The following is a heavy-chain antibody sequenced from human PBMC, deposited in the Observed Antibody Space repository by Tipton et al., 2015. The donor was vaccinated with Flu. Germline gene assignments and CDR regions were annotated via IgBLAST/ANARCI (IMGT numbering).Heavy chain of an antibody. V-gene: IGHV4-31*03. J-gene: IGHJ2*01. CDR2: IYYSGST. Sequence: TLSLTCTVSGGSISSDGYYWNWIRQHPGKGLEWIGYIYYSGSTYYNPSLKSRVTISVDTSRNQFSPKLSSVTAADTAVYYCAKEGPSWYFDLWGRGTLVTVSS. CDR1: GGSISSDGYY. CDR3: AKEGPSWYFDL.